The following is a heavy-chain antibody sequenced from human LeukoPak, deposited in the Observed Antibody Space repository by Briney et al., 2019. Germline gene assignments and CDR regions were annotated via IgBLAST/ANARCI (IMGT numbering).Heavy chain of an antibody. CDR3: AREVRGVTSRFGYYYYMDV. CDR1: GGSISSYY. D-gene: IGHD3-10*01. Sequence: SETLSLTCTVSGGSISSYYWSWIRQPPGKGLEWIGYIYTSGSTNYNPSLKSRVTISVDTSKNQFSLKLSSVTAADTAVYYCAREVRGVTSRFGYYYYMDVWGKGTTVTVSS. V-gene: IGHV4-4*09. J-gene: IGHJ6*03. CDR2: IYTSGST.